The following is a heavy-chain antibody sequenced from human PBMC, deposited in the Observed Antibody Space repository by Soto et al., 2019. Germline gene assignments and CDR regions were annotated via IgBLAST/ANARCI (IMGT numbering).Heavy chain of an antibody. V-gene: IGHV3-23*01. CDR2: ISGSGDRT. CDR1: GFTFSSYA. CDR3: TKATGGYYGS. J-gene: IGHJ5*02. D-gene: IGHD3-10*01. Sequence: GGSLRLSCAASGFTFSSYAMRWVRQAPGKGLEWVSAISGSGDRTYYVDSVAGRFAISRDNSKNTLYLQMNSLRAEDTALYYCTKATGGYYGSWGQGTLVTVSS.